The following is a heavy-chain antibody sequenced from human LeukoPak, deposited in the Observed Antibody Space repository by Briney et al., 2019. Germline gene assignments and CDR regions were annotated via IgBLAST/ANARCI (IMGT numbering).Heavy chain of an antibody. J-gene: IGHJ2*01. Sequence: ASVKVSCKASGYTFNAYYLHWVRQAPGQALEWMGWINPNSGDTKYAQKFQGRVTMTGDMSISTAYMELSRLRFDDTAVYYCAILRLSTGLWWFFDLWGCGTLVTVSS. CDR1: GYTFNAYY. CDR2: INPNSGDT. CDR3: AILRLSTGLWWFFDL. V-gene: IGHV1-2*02. D-gene: IGHD2-8*02.